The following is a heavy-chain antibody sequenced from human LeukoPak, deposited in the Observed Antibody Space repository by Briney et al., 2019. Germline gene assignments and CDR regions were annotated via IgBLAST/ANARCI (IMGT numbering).Heavy chain of an antibody. J-gene: IGHJ6*03. D-gene: IGHD3-3*01. CDR3: ARGRYDFWSGYYGGYYYYYYMDV. Sequence: SQTLSLTCAISGDSVSSNSAAWNWIRQSPSRGLEWLGRTYYRSKWYNDYAVSVKSRITINPDTSKNQFSLQLNSVTPEDTAVYYCARGRYDFWSGYYGGYYYYYYMDVWGKGTTVTVSS. CDR2: TYYRSKWYN. V-gene: IGHV6-1*01. CDR1: GDSVSSNSAA.